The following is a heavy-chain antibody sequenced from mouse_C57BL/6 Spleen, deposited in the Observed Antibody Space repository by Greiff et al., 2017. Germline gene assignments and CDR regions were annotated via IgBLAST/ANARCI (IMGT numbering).Heavy chain of an antibody. CDR2: IDPANGNT. Sequence: VQLKQSVAELVRPGASVKLSCPASGFNIKNTYMHWVKQRPEQGLEWIGRIDPANGNTKYAPKFQGKATITADTSSNTAYLQLSSLTSEDTAIYYCTRYYGSSHYYAMDYWGQGTSVTVSS. V-gene: IGHV14-3*01. CDR3: TRYYGSSHYYAMDY. J-gene: IGHJ4*01. D-gene: IGHD1-1*01. CDR1: GFNIKNTY.